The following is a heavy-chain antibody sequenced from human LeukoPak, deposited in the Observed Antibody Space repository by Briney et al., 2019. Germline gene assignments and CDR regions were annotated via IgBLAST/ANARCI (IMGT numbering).Heavy chain of an antibody. CDR1: GFSFSDHY. V-gene: IGHV3-72*01. Sequence: GGSLRLSCAASGFSFSDHYMDWVRLAPGKGLEWVGRIRNKANSYVTEYAASVKGRFTISRDDSKDSLYLQMNSLRFEDTALYYCTRVRLGAATRYFDYWGQGTLVTVSS. CDR2: IRNKANSYVT. CDR3: TRVRLGAATRYFDY. D-gene: IGHD1-26*01. J-gene: IGHJ4*02.